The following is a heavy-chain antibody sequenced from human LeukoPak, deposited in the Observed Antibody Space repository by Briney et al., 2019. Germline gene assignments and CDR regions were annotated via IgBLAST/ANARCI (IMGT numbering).Heavy chain of an antibody. J-gene: IGHJ4*02. V-gene: IGHV5-51*01. CDR2: ISLGDSDT. Sequence: GESLKISCKGSGFSFTSYWIAWVRQMPGKGLEWMGIISLGDSDTRYSPSFQGQVTISGDKSINTAYLQWSSLKASDTAIYYCARYTAARGGTRSFGLFYFDYWGQGSLVTVSS. CDR1: GFSFTSYW. CDR3: ARYTAARGGTRSFGLFYFDY. D-gene: IGHD2-2*02.